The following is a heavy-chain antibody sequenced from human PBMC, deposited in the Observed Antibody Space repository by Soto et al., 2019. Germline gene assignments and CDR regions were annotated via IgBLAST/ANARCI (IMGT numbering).Heavy chain of an antibody. CDR2: ISGSGGST. V-gene: IGHV3-23*01. CDR3: AKGSLTMVRGVVYYFDY. J-gene: IGHJ4*02. Sequence: GGSLRLSCAASGFTFSSYAMSWVRQAPGKGLEWVSAISGSGGSTYYADSVKGRFTISRDNSKNTLYLQMNSLRAEDTAVYYCAKGSLTMVRGVVYYFDYWGQGTLVTVSS. D-gene: IGHD3-10*01. CDR1: GFTFSSYA.